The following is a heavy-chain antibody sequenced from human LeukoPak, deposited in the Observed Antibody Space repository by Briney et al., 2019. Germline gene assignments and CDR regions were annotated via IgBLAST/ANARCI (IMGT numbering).Heavy chain of an antibody. V-gene: IGHV3-23*01. CDR2: ITNGGGST. CDR3: AKDRGSGWP. D-gene: IGHD6-19*01. J-gene: IGHJ4*02. CDR1: GFTFSSYA. Sequence: GGSLRLSCVASGFTFSSYAMSWVRQPPGKGLEWVSGITNGGGSTYYGDSVKGRFTISRDNSKNTLYLQMTRLRAEDTAVYYCAKDRGSGWPWGQGALVTVSS.